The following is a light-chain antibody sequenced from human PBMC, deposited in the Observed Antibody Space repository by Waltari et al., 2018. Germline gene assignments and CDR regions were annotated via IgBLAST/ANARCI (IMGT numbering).Light chain of an antibody. CDR2: GKN. CDR3: SSRELSGHVV. CDR1: ILSTYY. V-gene: IGLV3-19*01. J-gene: IGLJ2*01. Sequence: SSDLTQDPDVSVALGQTVRITCQGDILSTYYGTWCRQKPGQDPELVIYGKNNRPSGIPDRFSASSSENTASLIITGAQAEDEADYYCSSRELSGHVVFGGGTRLTVL.